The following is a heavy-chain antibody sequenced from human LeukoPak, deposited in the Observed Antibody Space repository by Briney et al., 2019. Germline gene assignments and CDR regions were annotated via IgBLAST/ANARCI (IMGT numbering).Heavy chain of an antibody. CDR1: GFTFSSYS. CDR3: ARDHPFDY. Sequence: GGSLGLSCAASGFTFSSYSMNWVRQAPGKGLEWVSSISSSSSYIYYADSVKGRFTISRANAKNSLYLQMTSLSAEDTAVYYCARDHPFDYWGQGTLVTVSS. CDR2: ISSSSSYI. J-gene: IGHJ4*02. V-gene: IGHV3-21*01.